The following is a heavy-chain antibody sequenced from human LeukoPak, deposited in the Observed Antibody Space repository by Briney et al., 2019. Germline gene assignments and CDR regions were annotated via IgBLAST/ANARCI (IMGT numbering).Heavy chain of an antibody. CDR2: IKQDGSEK. CDR1: GFTFSSYW. D-gene: IGHD4-11*01. J-gene: IGHJ6*03. Sequence: AGGSLRLSCAASGFTFSSYWMSWVRQAPGKGLEWVANIKQDGSEKYYVDSVKGRFTISRDNAKNSLYLQMNSLRAEDTAVYYCARGPQTVYYYYYMDVWGKGTTVTVSS. CDR3: ARGPQTVYYYYYMDV. V-gene: IGHV3-7*01.